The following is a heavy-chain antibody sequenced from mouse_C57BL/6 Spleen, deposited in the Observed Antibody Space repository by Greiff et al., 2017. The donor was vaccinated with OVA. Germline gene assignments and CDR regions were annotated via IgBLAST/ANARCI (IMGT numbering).Heavy chain of an antibody. CDR3: AGGYGNYDYYAMDY. CDR2: INPYNGGT. CDR1: GYTFTDYY. J-gene: IGHJ4*01. D-gene: IGHD2-1*01. V-gene: IGHV1-19*01. Sequence: VQLKQSGPVLVKPGASVKMSCKASGYTFTDYYMNWVKQSHGKSLEWIGVINPYNGGTSYNQKFKGKATLTVDKSSSTAYMELNSLTSEDSAVYYCAGGYGNYDYYAMDYWGQGTSVTVSS.